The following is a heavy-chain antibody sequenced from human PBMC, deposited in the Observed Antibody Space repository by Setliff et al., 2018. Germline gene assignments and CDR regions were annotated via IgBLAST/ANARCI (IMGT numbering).Heavy chain of an antibody. V-gene: IGHV4-4*08. CDR3: ARKDGDM. CDR1: GDSIRNYH. Sequence: SETLSLTCTVSGDSIRNYHWSWFRQPLGSRLEWIGYIYTTGSTSYNPSLKSRVTMSVDTSKNQFSLKMRSVTAADAALYYCARKDGDMWGQGTMVTVSS. J-gene: IGHJ3*02. D-gene: IGHD2-15*01. CDR2: IYTTGST.